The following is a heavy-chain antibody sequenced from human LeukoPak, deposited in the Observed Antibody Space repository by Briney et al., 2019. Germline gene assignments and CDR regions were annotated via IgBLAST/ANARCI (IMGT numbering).Heavy chain of an antibody. CDR1: GFTFSTYG. V-gene: IGHV3-30*03. D-gene: IGHD3-3*02. CDR2: ISYDGTNK. Sequence: GGSLRLSCATSGFTFSTYGMHWVRQAPGKGLEWVTIISYDGTNKYYADSVKGRFTISRDNSKNTLDLQMDSLRAEDTAVYYCAREISRTGAFDIWGQGTMVTVSS. J-gene: IGHJ3*02. CDR3: AREISRTGAFDI.